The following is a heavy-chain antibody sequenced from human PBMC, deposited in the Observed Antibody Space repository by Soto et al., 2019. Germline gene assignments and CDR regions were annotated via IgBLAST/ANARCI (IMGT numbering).Heavy chain of an antibody. CDR2: LNLNSGNI. D-gene: IGHD1-26*01. CDR1: EFTFDDYA. J-gene: IGHJ4*02. Sequence: GGSLRLSCAASEFTFDDYAIHWVRQAPGKGLEWVSSLNLNSGNIDYADSVKGRFTISRDNAKNSLYLQMNSLRVEDTALYYCAKATSGSANFDYWGQGTLVTVYS. CDR3: AKATSGSANFDY. V-gene: IGHV3-9*01.